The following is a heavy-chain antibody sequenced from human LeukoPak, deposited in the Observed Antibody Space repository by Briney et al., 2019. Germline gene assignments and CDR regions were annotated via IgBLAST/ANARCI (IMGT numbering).Heavy chain of an antibody. V-gene: IGHV3-74*01. CDR3: ARDSTFRGTGPNV. CDR1: GFTFGNYW. CDR2: ISGDGSST. J-gene: IGHJ3*01. Sequence: GGSLRLSCAASGFTFGNYWMHWVRQAPGKGLVWVSRISGDGSSTNYADSVKGRFTISRDNAKNTLYLQVNSLRAEDTAVYYCARDSTFRGTGPNVWGQGTMVTVSS. D-gene: IGHD2-8*02.